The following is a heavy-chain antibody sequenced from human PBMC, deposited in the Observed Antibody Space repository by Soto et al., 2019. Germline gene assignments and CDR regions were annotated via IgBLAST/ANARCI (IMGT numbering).Heavy chain of an antibody. V-gene: IGHV1-18*01. D-gene: IGHD2-2*01. CDR3: SRDCSSTSCPSPESFDY. Sequence: ASVKVSCKASGYTFTSYGISWVRQAPGRGLEWMGWISAYNGNTNYAQKIQGRVTMTTDTSTSTAYKEMRSLRTDDTAVYFFSRDCSSTSCPSPESFDYWGQGTLVTVSS. CDR2: ISAYNGNT. CDR1: GYTFTSYG. J-gene: IGHJ4*02.